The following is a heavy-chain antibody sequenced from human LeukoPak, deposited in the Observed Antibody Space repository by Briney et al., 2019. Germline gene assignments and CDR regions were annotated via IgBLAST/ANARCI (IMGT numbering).Heavy chain of an antibody. CDR3: ARGGRYYDFWSGYPAAIDY. Sequence: PSETLSLTCAVYGGSFSGYYWSWIRQPPGKGLEWTGEINHSGSTNYNPSLKSRVTISVDTSKNQFSLKLSSVTAADTAVYYCARGGRYYDFWSGYPAAIDYWGQGTLVTVSS. CDR1: GGSFSGYY. V-gene: IGHV4-34*01. J-gene: IGHJ4*02. D-gene: IGHD3-3*01. CDR2: INHSGST.